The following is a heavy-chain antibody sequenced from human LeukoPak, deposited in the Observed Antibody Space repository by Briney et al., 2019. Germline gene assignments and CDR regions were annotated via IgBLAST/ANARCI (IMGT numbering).Heavy chain of an antibody. CDR3: ARSHIVVVPAARDYYYGMDV. Sequence: GASVKVSCKASRGTFSSYAISWVRQAPGQGLEWMGGIIPIFGTANYAQKFQGRVTITADESTSTAYMELSSLRSEDTAVYYCARSHIVVVPAARDYYYGMDVWGQGTTVTVSS. D-gene: IGHD2-2*01. J-gene: IGHJ6*02. CDR2: IIPIFGTA. CDR1: RGTFSSYA. V-gene: IGHV1-69*13.